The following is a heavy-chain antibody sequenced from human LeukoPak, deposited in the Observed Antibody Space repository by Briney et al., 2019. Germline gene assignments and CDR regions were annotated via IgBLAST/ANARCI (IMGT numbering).Heavy chain of an antibody. CDR2: IYYSGST. J-gene: IGHJ4*02. V-gene: IGHV4-59*01. D-gene: IGHD3-22*01. Sequence: SETLSLTCTVSGGSISSYYWSWIRQPPGKGLEWIGYIYYSGSTNYNPSLKSRVTISVGTSKNQFSLKLSSVTAADTAVYYCASYSYYYDSRGYFDYWGQGTLVTVSS. CDR1: GGSISSYY. CDR3: ASYSYYYDSRGYFDY.